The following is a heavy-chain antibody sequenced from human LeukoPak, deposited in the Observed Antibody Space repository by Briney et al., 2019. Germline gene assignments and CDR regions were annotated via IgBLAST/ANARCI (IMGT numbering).Heavy chain of an antibody. V-gene: IGHV3-23*01. CDR1: GFTFSSYA. J-gene: IGHJ4*02. Sequence: GGSLRLSCAASGFTFSSYAMSWVRQAPGKGLEWVSSITDSGGSTFDADSVKGRFTISRDNSKNTLYLQMSSLRAEDTAVYYRAKDRADSGSYRHHFDYWGQGTLVTVSS. D-gene: IGHD3-16*02. CDR2: ITDSGGST. CDR3: AKDRADSGSYRHHFDY.